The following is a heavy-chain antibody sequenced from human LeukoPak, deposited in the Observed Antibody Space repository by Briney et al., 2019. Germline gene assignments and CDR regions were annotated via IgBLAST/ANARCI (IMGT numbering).Heavy chain of an antibody. CDR3: AKDIWSQIPYYFDY. J-gene: IGHJ4*02. CDR2: ISYDGSNK. Sequence: GGSLRLSCAASGFTFSSYGMHWVRQAPGKGLEWVAVISYDGSNKYCADSVKGRFTISRDNSKNTLYLQMNSLRAEDTAVYYCAKDIWSQIPYYFDYWGQGTLVTVSS. CDR1: GFTFSSYG. V-gene: IGHV3-30*18. D-gene: IGHD3-16*01.